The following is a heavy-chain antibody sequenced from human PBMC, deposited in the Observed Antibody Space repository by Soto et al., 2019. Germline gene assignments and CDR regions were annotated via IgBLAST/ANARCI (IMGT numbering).Heavy chain of an antibody. D-gene: IGHD3-16*02. J-gene: IGHJ4*02. CDR1: GYTFASYY. CDR3: PGGEGIWGSYHPFDY. Sequence: ASVKISCKASGYTFASYYMHWVRQATGQGLEWMGIINPSGGSTSYAQKFQGRVTMTRDTSTSTVYMELSSLRSEDTAVYYFPGGEGIWGSYHPFDYWGQGTLVTVSS. CDR2: INPSGGST. V-gene: IGHV1-46*03.